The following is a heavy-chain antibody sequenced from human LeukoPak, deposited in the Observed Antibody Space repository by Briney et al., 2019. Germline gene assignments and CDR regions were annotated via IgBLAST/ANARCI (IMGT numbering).Heavy chain of an antibody. CDR2: IYSTGSA. Sequence: SETLSLTCTISAGSISSYYWTWIRQPAGKGLEWIGHIYSTGSASYNPSLNSRVTMSLDTSKNQFSLKLTSVTAADTAVYYCARAIYGDFYFDSWGQGTLATVSS. V-gene: IGHV4-4*07. D-gene: IGHD4-17*01. CDR1: AGSISSYY. J-gene: IGHJ4*02. CDR3: ARAIYGDFYFDS.